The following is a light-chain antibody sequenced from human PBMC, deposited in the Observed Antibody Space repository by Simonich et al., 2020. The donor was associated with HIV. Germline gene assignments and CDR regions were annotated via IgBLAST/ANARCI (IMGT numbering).Light chain of an antibody. CDR2: KAS. J-gene: IGKJ1*01. CDR3: QQYNNYRT. CDR1: QTISTW. Sequence: DIQMTQSPSTLSASVGDRVTITCRASQTISTWLAWYQQKPGKAPKLLIYKASNLESGVPPRFSGSGSGTEFTLTISSLQPDDFATYYCQQYNNYRTFGQGTKVEIK. V-gene: IGKV1-5*03.